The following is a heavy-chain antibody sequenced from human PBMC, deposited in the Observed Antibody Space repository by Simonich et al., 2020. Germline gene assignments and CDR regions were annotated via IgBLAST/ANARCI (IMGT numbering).Heavy chain of an antibody. Sequence: GGGLVQPGGSLRLSCAASGFTFSSYAMSWVRQAPGKGLEWVSAISGSGGRTYYADAVKGRFTISRDNSKNPLYLQMNSLRAEDTAVYYCAKDLGERITMIVVVIDAFDIWGQGTMVTVSS. CDR2: ISGSGGRT. J-gene: IGHJ3*02. V-gene: IGHV3-23*01. CDR1: GFTFSSYA. CDR3: AKDLGERITMIVVVIDAFDI. D-gene: IGHD3-22*01.